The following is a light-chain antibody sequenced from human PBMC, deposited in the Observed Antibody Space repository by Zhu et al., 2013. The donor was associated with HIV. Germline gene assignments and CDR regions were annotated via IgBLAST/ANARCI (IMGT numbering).Light chain of an antibody. CDR3: QQYDNLPPRYT. CDR2: WAS. CDR1: QSVLYSSNNKNY. V-gene: IGKV4-1*01. Sequence: DIVMTQSPDSLAVSLGERATINCKSSQSVLYSSNNKNYLAWYQQKPGQPPRLLIYWASTRESGVPDRFSGSGSGTDFTLTISSLQAEDIATYYCQQYDNLPPRYTFGQGTKLEIK. J-gene: IGKJ2*01.